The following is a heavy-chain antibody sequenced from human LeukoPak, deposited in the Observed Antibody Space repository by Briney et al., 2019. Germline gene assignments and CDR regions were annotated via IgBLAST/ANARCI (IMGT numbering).Heavy chain of an antibody. J-gene: IGHJ6*02. Sequence: GGSLRLSCAASGFTFSSYAMSWVRQAPGKGLEWVSAISGSGGSTYYADSVKGRFTISRDNSKNTPYLQMNSLRAEDTAVYYCAKDRGVIMGMDVWGQGTTVTVSS. D-gene: IGHD3-10*01. CDR2: ISGSGGST. CDR1: GFTFSSYA. V-gene: IGHV3-23*01. CDR3: AKDRGVIMGMDV.